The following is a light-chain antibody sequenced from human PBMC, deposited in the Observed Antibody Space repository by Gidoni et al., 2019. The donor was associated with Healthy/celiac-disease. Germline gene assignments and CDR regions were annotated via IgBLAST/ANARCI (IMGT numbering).Light chain of an antibody. Sequence: SDSPRQSITISCTGTSSDVGSYNLVSWYQQHPGKAPKLMIYEGSKRPSGVSNRFSGSKSGNTATLTNAGHQCEEEADYHCCSDAGSSSPSVFGGGTKLTVL. CDR2: EGS. J-gene: IGLJ2*01. CDR3: CSDAGSSSPSV. V-gene: IGLV2-23*01. CDR1: SSDVGSYNL.